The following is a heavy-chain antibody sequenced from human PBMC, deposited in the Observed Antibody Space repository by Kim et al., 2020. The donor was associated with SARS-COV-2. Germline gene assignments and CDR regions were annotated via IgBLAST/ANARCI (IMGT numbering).Heavy chain of an antibody. D-gene: IGHD5-18*01. J-gene: IGHJ4*02. CDR1: GFTFSSYG. V-gene: IGHV3-30*18. CDR3: AKGVVQLEVHPVDY. Sequence: GGSLRLSCAASGFTFSSYGMHWVRQAPGKGLEWVAVISYDGSNKYYADSVKGRFTISRDNSKNTLYLQMNSLRAEDTAVYYCAKGVVQLEVHPVDYWGQG. CDR2: ISYDGSNK.